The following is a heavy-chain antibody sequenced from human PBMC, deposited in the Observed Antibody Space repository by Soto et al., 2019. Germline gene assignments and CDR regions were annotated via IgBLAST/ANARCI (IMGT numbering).Heavy chain of an antibody. CDR1: GYTFTGYY. V-gene: IGHV1-2*04. CDR3: ARWGYSSSWSGYYYYGMDV. Sequence: GASVKVSCKASGYTFTGYYMHWVRQAPGQGLEWMGWINPNSGGTNYAQKFQGWVTMTRDTSISTAYMELSSLRSEDTAVYYCARWGYSSSWSGYYYYGMDVWGQGTTVTVSS. D-gene: IGHD6-13*01. CDR2: INPNSGGT. J-gene: IGHJ6*02.